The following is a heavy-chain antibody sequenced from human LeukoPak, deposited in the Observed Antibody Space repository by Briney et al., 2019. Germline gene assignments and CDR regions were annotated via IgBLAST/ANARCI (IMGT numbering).Heavy chain of an antibody. V-gene: IGHV1-2*02. CDR2: INPNSGGT. D-gene: IGHD6-6*01. CDR1: GYTFTDYY. J-gene: IGHJ6*03. CDR3: ARAVIAARLDRATFYYYYMDV. Sequence: GASVKVSCKASGYTFTDYYMHWVRQAPGQGLEWMGWINPNSGGTKFAQKFQGRVTMTRDTSISTASMELSRLRSDDTAVYYCARAVIAARLDRATFYYYYMDVWGKGTTVTVSS.